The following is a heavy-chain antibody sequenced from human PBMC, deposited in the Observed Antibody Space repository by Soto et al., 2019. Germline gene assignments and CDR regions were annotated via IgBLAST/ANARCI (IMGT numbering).Heavy chain of an antibody. D-gene: IGHD2-15*01. V-gene: IGHV3-30*18. J-gene: IGHJ4*02. CDR1: GFSFSNCG. CDR3: VKGSEVARQELDY. CDR2: ISSDGSDK. Sequence: QVQLVESGGGVVQPGRSLRLSCAASGFSFSNCGMHWVRQAPGKRLEWVAAISSDGSDKYYSESVKGRFTISRDNSKNTLFLQMNSLRVEDTAVYYCVKGSEVARQELDYWGQGTLVTVSS.